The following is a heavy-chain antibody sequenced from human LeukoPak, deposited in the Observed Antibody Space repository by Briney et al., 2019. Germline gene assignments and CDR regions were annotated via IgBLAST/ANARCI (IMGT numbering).Heavy chain of an antibody. Sequence: GGSLGLSCAGSGFTFGSYWMHWVRQAPGKGPVWVSRINSDGRSTTYADAVKGRFTISRDNAKGTLYLQMDSLTGEDSGVYYCARDVDFDYWGQGTLVTVSS. CDR1: GFTFGSYW. V-gene: IGHV3-74*01. CDR2: INSDGRST. J-gene: IGHJ4*02. CDR3: ARDVDFDY.